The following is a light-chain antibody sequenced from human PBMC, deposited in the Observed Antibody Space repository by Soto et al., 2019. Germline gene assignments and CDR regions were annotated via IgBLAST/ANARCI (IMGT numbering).Light chain of an antibody. CDR1: SSDVGGYNY. J-gene: IGLJ1*01. CDR3: SSYTSDITYV. CDR2: EVS. Sequence: QSVLTQPASVSGSPGQSITISCTGTSSDVGGYNYVSWSQQHPGKAPKLMIYEVSNRPSGVSNRFSGSKSGNTASLTISGLQAEDEADYYCSSYTSDITYVFGTGTKVTVL. V-gene: IGLV2-14*01.